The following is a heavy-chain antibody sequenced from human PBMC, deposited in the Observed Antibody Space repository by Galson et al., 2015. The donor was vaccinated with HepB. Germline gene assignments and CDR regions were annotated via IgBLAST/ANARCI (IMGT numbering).Heavy chain of an antibody. CDR3: AREGGIFGAVVY. J-gene: IGHJ4*02. CDR2: INAGNGNT. CDR1: GYTFTSYA. Sequence: SVKVSCKASGYTFTSYAMHWVRQAPGQRLEWIGWINAGNGNTKYSQKFQGRVTITRDTSASTAYMELSSLRSEDTAVYYCAREGGIFGAVVYWGQGTLVTVSS. V-gene: IGHV1-3*01. D-gene: IGHD3-3*01.